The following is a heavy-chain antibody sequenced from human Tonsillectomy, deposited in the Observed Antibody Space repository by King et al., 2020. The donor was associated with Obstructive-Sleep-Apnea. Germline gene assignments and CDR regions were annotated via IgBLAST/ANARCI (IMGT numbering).Heavy chain of an antibody. CDR3: AKAHPYNGGWRDLDY. CDR1: RFTFSSYG. J-gene: IGHJ4*02. Sequence: VQLVESGGGVVQPGGSLRLSCAASRFTFSSYGMHWVRQSPGKGLEWGAVISYDGDNKYYADSVKGRFTISRDNSINTLYLQMNSLRTEDTAVYYCAKAHPYNGGWRDLDYWGQGTLVTVSS. V-gene: IGHV3-30*18. D-gene: IGHD2-8*01. CDR2: ISYDGDNK.